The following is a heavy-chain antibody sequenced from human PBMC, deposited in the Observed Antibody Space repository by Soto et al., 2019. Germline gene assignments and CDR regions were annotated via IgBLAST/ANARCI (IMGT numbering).Heavy chain of an antibody. D-gene: IGHD5-18*01. CDR3: AMDVGYDDPTMAR. CDR2: INSDGSST. J-gene: IGHJ4*02. Sequence: EVQLVESGGGLVQPGGSLRLSCAASGFTFSSYWMHWVRQAPGKGLVWVSRINSDGSSTSYADSVKGRFTISRDNAKNTLYLQMNSLSAEDTAVYYCAMDVGYDDPTMARWGQGTLVTVSS. V-gene: IGHV3-74*01. CDR1: GFTFSSYW.